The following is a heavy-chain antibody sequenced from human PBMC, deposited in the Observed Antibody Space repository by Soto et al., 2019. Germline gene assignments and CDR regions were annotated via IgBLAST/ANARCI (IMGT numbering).Heavy chain of an antibody. D-gene: IGHD1-26*01. CDR3: AKSGSHSYFDY. CDR2: ISPSVSNT. Sequence: PGGSLRLYCAASGFTFSSYAMTWVRLAPGKGLEWVSSISPSVSNTYYADSVKGRFTISRDNSKNTLYLQMNSLRADDTAVYYCAKSGSHSYFDYWGHGTLVTVSS. J-gene: IGHJ4*01. V-gene: IGHV3-23*01. CDR1: GFTFSSYA.